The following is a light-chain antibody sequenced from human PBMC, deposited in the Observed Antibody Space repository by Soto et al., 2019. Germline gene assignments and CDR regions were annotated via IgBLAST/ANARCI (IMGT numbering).Light chain of an antibody. V-gene: IGKV1-27*01. CDR1: QDIGNF. CDR2: AAS. J-gene: IGKJ4*01. CDR3: QKCKVAPFT. Sequence: ILMTQSPSSLSAFVGDRVNITCRASQDIGNFLAWYQQKPGKVPKLLIYAASTLQSGVPSRFSGSGSGTDFTLTISSLQPEDVATYYCQKCKVAPFTFGGGTKVDIK.